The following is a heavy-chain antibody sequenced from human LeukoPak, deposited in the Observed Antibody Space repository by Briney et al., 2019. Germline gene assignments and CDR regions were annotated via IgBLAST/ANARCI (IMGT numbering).Heavy chain of an antibody. J-gene: IGHJ6*03. V-gene: IGHV1-2*02. CDR3: AKDFACQLLQEGSYYYYMDF. CDR1: GYTFTGYY. D-gene: IGHD2-2*01. Sequence: GASVKVSCKASGYTFTGYYMHWVRQAPGQGLEWMGWINPNSGGTNYAQKFQGRVTMTRDASISTAYMELSSLRSDDTAVYYCAKDFACQLLQEGSYYYYMDFGGKGTMVT. CDR2: INPNSGGT.